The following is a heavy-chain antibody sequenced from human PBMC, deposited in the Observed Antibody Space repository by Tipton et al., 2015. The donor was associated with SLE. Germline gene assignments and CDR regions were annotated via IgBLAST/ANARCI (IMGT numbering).Heavy chain of an antibody. CDR3: TTERLNKDY. Sequence: VQLVQSGAEVKKPGSSVKVSCKASGGTFSSYAISWVRQAPGKGLEWVGRIKSKTDGGTTDYAAPVKGRFTISRDDSKNTLYLQMNSLKAEDTAVYYCTTERLNKDYWGQGTLVTVSS. V-gene: IGHV3-15*01. CDR2: IKSKTDGGTT. D-gene: IGHD2/OR15-2a*01. CDR1: GGTFSSYA. J-gene: IGHJ4*02.